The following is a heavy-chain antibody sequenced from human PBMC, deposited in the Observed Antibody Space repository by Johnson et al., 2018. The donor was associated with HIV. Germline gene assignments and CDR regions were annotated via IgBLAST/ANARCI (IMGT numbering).Heavy chain of an antibody. Sequence: VQLVESGGGLVQPGGSLRLSCAASGFTFTNFWMSWVRQAPGKGLEWVADIKQDGSEKYYLDPVKGRLTVSRDNSKNTLYLQMNSLRAEDTAVYNCAKAEWYSSGWYTFNAFDIWGQGTMITVSS. CDR1: GFTFTNFW. CDR2: IKQDGSEK. D-gene: IGHD6-19*01. V-gene: IGHV3-7*04. CDR3: AKAEWYSSGWYTFNAFDI. J-gene: IGHJ3*02.